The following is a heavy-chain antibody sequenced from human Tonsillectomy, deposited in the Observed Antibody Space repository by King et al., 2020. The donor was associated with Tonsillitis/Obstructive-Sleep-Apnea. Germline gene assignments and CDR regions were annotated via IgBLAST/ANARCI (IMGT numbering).Heavy chain of an antibody. V-gene: IGHV1-18*01. CDR3: ARDSMSHYYDSSGYYTFDY. D-gene: IGHD3-22*01. Sequence: QLVQSGAEVKKPGASVKVSCNASGYTFPKYGISWVRQAPGQWLEWMGWISPYNGHTNYAQKLQARVTMTTDTSTSTAYMELRSLRYDDTAVYYCARDSMSHYYDSSGYYTFDYWGQGTLVTVSS. CDR1: GYTFPKYG. J-gene: IGHJ4*02. CDR2: ISPYNGHT.